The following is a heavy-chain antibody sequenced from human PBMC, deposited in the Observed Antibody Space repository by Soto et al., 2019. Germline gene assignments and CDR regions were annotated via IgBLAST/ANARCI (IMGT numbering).Heavy chain of an antibody. J-gene: IGHJ6*02. CDR2: ISAYNGNT. CDR1: GYTFTSYG. D-gene: IGHD2-15*01. Sequence: ASVKVSCKASGYTFTSYGISWVRQAPGQGLDWMGWISAYNGNTKYAQDRQGRATMTTDTSTSTAYMELRSLRPDDTAMYYCARFSGGSYNTYYFYYGMDVWGQGTTVTVSS. CDR3: ARFSGGSYNTYYFYYGMDV. V-gene: IGHV1-18*04.